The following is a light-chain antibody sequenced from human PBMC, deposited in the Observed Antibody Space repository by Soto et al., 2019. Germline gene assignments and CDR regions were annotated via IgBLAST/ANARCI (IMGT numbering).Light chain of an antibody. J-gene: IGKJ5*01. V-gene: IGKV3-11*01. CDR1: QSISNY. CDR2: DAS. CDR3: LQRSNWPH. Sequence: EIVLTQAPATLSLSPGERATLSCRASQSISNYLAWYQQKPGQAPRLLIYDASNRATGIPARFSGSGSVTDFSLTISRLEPEDFAVYYCLQRSNWPHFGQWTRLEIK.